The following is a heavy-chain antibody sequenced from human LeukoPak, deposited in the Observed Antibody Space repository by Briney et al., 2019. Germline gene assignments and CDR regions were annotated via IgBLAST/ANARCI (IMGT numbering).Heavy chain of an antibody. CDR1: GFTFDDYA. CDR2: ISWNSGSI. Sequence: GESLRLSCAASGFTFDDYAMHWVRQAPGKGLEWVSGISWNSGSIGYADSVKGRFTISRDNAKNSLYLQMNSLRAEDMALYYCAKGFLYCSSTSCYDYYMDVWGKGTTVTVSS. D-gene: IGHD2-2*01. CDR3: AKGFLYCSSTSCYDYYMDV. V-gene: IGHV3-9*03. J-gene: IGHJ6*03.